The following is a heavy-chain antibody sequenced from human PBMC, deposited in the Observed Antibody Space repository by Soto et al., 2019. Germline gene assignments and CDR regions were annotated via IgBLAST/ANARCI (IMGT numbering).Heavy chain of an antibody. Sequence: EVQLVESGGGLVQPGGSLKLSCAASGFTFSGSAMHWVRQASGKGLEWVGRIRSKANSYATAYAASVKGKFTISRDDSKNTAYLQMNSLKSEDTAVYYCTRHGWVSGQLLLYYWGQGTLVTVSS. CDR2: IRSKANSYAT. J-gene: IGHJ4*02. D-gene: IGHD2-15*01. CDR3: TRHGWVSGQLLLYY. CDR1: GFTFSGSA. V-gene: IGHV3-73*02.